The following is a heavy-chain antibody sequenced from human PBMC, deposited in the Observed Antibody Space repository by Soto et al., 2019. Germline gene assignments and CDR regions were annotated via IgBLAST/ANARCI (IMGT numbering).Heavy chain of an antibody. Sequence: QVQLVQSGTEVKKPGSSVAVSCQASAGTFNNHSLSWVRQAPGQGLEWMGRSIPILGRADYSQKFQGRLTLTVDKSTSTADMQLSSLTSEDTVVYYCVIDLGYFDFWGQGTLVTVSS. D-gene: IGHD2-15*01. CDR2: SIPILGRA. V-gene: IGHV1-69*02. CDR1: AGTFNNHS. CDR3: VIDLGYFDF. J-gene: IGHJ4*02.